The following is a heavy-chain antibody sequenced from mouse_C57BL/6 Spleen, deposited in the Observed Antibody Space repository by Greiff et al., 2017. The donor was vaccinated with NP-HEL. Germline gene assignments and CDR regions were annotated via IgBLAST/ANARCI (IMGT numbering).Heavy chain of an antibody. Sequence: EVQLQQSGPELVKPGASVKIPCKASGYTFTDYNMDWVKQSHGKSLEWIGDINPNNGGTIYNQKFKGKATLTVDKSSSTAYMELRSLTSEDTAVYYCASRRACYGFLYLDYWGQGTTLTVSS. CDR2: INPNNGGT. D-gene: IGHD2-9*01. J-gene: IGHJ2*01. CDR3: ASRRACYGFLYLDY. V-gene: IGHV1-18*01. CDR1: GYTFTDYN.